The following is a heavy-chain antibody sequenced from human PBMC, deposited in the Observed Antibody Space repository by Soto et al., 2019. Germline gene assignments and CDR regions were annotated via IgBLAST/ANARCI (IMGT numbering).Heavy chain of an antibody. D-gene: IGHD2-8*01. CDR3: ARLVYDPRLNYLYFDF. Sequence: SETLSLTCAVSGVSISSGNWWTWVRQTPQRGLEYIGEIFHDGTANYYPSFERRVAISVDTSKNQFSLKLTSVTAADKAIYFCARLVYDPRLNYLYFDFWGQGALVTVSS. V-gene: IGHV4-4*02. J-gene: IGHJ4*02. CDR1: GVSISSGNW. CDR2: IFHDGTA.